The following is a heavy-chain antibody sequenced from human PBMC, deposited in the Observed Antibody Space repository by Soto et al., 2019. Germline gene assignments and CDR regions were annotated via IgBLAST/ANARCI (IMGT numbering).Heavy chain of an antibody. D-gene: IGHD6-19*01. J-gene: IGHJ3*02. CDR2: IWYDGSNK. V-gene: IGHV3-33*01. CDR1: GFTFSSYG. Sequence: QVQLVESGGGVVQPGRSLRLSCAAFGFTFSSYGMHWVRQAPGKGLEWVAVIWYDGSNKYYADSVKGRFTISRDNSKNTLYLQMNSLRAEDTAVYYCARVRVAGVDAFDIWGQGTMVTVSS. CDR3: ARVRVAGVDAFDI.